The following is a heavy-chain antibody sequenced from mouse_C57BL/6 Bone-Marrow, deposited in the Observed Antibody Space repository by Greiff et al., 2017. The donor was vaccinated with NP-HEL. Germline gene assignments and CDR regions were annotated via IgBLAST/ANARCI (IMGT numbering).Heavy chain of an antibody. CDR1: GYTFTDYN. Sequence: VQLQQSGPELVKPGASVKMSCKASGYTFTDYNMHWVKQSHGKSLEWIGYINPNNGGTSYNQKFKGKATLTVNKSSSTAYMELRSLTSEDSAVYYCARRGYSKSPWFAYWGQGTLVTVSA. CDR3: ARRGYSKSPWFAY. J-gene: IGHJ3*01. V-gene: IGHV1-22*01. D-gene: IGHD2-5*01. CDR2: INPNNGGT.